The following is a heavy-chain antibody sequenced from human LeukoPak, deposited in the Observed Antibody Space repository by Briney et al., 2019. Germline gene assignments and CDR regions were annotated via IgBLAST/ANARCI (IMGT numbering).Heavy chain of an antibody. CDR2: ITGSSSFM. CDR1: GFTFSTYS. J-gene: IGHJ3*02. Sequence: GGSLRLSCAASGFTFSTYSMNWVRQAPGKGLEWVSSITGSSSFMYYGDSVKGRFSISRDNAKNSLYLQMNSLRAGDTAVYYCARGYCSSSSCYLDAFDIWGQGTMVTVSS. CDR3: ARGYCSSSSCYLDAFDI. V-gene: IGHV3-21*01. D-gene: IGHD2-2*01.